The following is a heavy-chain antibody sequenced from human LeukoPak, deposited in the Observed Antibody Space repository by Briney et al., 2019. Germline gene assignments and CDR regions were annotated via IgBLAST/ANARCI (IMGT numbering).Heavy chain of an antibody. D-gene: IGHD5-24*01. V-gene: IGHV4-34*01. J-gene: IGHJ4*02. CDR3: ARGGGGWLPFDY. CDR1: GGSFSGYY. CDR2: INHSGST. Sequence: SEALSLTCAVYGGSFSGYYWSWIRQPPGKGLEWIGEINHSGSTNYNPSLKSRVTISVNTSKNQFSLKLSSVTAADTAVYYCARGGGGWLPFDYWGQGTLVTVSS.